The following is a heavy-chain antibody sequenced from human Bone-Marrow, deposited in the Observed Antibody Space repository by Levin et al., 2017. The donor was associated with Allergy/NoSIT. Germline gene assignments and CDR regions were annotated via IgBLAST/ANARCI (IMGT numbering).Heavy chain of an antibody. CDR1: GFIFPSYA. J-gene: IGHJ4*02. Sequence: GGSLRLSCEASGFIFPSYAMSWVRQAPGKGLEWVSAIRGSGDETYYTDSVKGRFTISRDNSKNTMSLQMNSLRAEDTAVYYCVKDRVIPVGLFDYWGLGTPVTVSS. CDR2: IRGSGDET. CDR3: VKDRVIPVGLFDY. V-gene: IGHV3-23*01. D-gene: IGHD2-2*01.